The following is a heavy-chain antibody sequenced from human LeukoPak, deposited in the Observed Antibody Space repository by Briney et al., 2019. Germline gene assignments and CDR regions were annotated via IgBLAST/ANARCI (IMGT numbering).Heavy chain of an antibody. CDR3: AKQRALYCSSTSCYPKYYFDY. D-gene: IGHD2-2*01. J-gene: IGHJ4*02. Sequence: GGSLRLSCAASGFTFSSYAMSWVRQAPGKGLEWVSAISGSGGSTYYADSVKGRFTISRDNSKNTLYLQMNSLRAEDTAVYYCAKQRALYCSSTSCYPKYYFDYWGQGTLVTVSP. CDR2: ISGSGGST. V-gene: IGHV3-23*01. CDR1: GFTFSSYA.